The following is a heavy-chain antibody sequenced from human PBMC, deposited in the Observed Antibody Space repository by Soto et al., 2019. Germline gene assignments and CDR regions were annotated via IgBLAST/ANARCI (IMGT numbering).Heavy chain of an antibody. CDR1: GGSFSGYY. D-gene: IGHD1-20*01. CDR3: ARGRTLITGTSLDS. V-gene: IGHV4-34*01. Sequence: SETLSLTCAVYGGSFSGYYWTWIRQPPGKGLEWIGEINHSGSTNYKPSLTSRVTISVDTSRNQFSLKMTSVTAADTAVYYCARGRTLITGTSLDSWGQGTLVTVYS. CDR2: INHSGST. J-gene: IGHJ4*02.